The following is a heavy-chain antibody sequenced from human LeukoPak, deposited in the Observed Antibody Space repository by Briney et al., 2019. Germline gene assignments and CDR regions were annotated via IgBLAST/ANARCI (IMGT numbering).Heavy chain of an antibody. V-gene: IGHV3-23*01. CDR1: GFTVSSNY. J-gene: IGHJ2*01. Sequence: GGSLRLSCAASGFTVSSNYMNWVRQAPGKGLEWVSAISGSGGSTYYADSVKGRFTISRDNSKNTLYLQMNSLRAEDTAVYYCAKHSTGVECWGRGTLVTVSS. CDR2: ISGSGGST. D-gene: IGHD3-10*01. CDR3: AKHSTGVEC.